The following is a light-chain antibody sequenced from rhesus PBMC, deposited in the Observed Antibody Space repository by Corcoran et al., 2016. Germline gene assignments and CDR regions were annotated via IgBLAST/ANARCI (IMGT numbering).Light chain of an antibody. CDR2: QVS. CDR1: QSLVYSDGKTY. V-gene: IGKV2S9*01. CDR3: MQGAHWPLT. Sequence: DVVMTQSPLSLPVTLGQPASISCRSSQSLVYSDGKTYLNWLQQKPGQPPRRLIYQVSNRDSGVPYRFSGSGARTDFKLKISRVEAEDVGVYYCMQGAHWPLTVGGGTKVELK. J-gene: IGKJ4*01.